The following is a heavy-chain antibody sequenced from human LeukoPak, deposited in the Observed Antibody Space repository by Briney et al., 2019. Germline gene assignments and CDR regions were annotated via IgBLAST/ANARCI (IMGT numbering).Heavy chain of an antibody. CDR3: VLIGGVTTGSGFDY. J-gene: IGHJ4*02. D-gene: IGHD4-17*01. CDR2: INPSGGST. CDR1: GYTFTNYY. V-gene: IGHV1-46*01. Sequence: ASVKVSCKASGYTFTNYYLHWVRQAPGQGLEWMGIINPSGGSTSYAQKFQGRVTVTRDTSTSTVYMELSSLRSEDTVVYYCVLIGGVTTGSGFDYWGQGTLVTVSS.